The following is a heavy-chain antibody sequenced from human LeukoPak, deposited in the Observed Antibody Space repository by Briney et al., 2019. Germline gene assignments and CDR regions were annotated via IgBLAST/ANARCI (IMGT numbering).Heavy chain of an antibody. CDR2: IYYSGST. D-gene: IGHD6-13*01. V-gene: IGHV4-39*01. J-gene: IGHJ3*02. CDR1: GGSISSSTYY. CDR3: ARPLSGSSSRHGDAFDI. Sequence: PSETLSLTCTVSGGSISSSTYYWGWIRQPPGKGLEWMGSIYYSGSTYYNASLKSRVTISADTSKNQFSLKLSSVTAADTAVYYCARPLSGSSSRHGDAFDIWGQGTMVTVSS.